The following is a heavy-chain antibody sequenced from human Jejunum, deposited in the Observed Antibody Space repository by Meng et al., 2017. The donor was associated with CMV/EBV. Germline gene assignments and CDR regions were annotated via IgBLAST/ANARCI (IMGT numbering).Heavy chain of an antibody. D-gene: IGHD6-19*01. CDR3: SIIDKSTTGWSLAY. CDR2: IRNKAYGGAT. CDR1: VYYA. J-gene: IGHJ4*02. V-gene: IGHV3-49*04. Sequence: VYYAINWVRQAPGKGLEWVGFIRNKAYGGATEYAASVKGRFTISRGDSESIAYLQMDSLRTDDTAVYYCSIIDKSTTGWSLAYWGQGSLVTVSS.